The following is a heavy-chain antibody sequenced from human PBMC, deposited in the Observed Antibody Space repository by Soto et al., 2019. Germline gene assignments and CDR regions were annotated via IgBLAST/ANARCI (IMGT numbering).Heavy chain of an antibody. CDR2: ISGDNGNT. D-gene: IGHD2-15*01. CDR3: ATGLLGYCSGGSCYSDS. CDR1: AYTFTNYA. Sequence: QVQLVQSGAEVKKPGASVRVSCQTSAYTFTNYAVSWVRQAPGQGLEWMGWISGDNGNTIYAQKSQCRVTMTTDPSTRKAYVELRSLRSDDTAVYYCATGLLGYCSGGSCYSDSWGQGTLVTVSS. V-gene: IGHV1-18*01. J-gene: IGHJ4*02.